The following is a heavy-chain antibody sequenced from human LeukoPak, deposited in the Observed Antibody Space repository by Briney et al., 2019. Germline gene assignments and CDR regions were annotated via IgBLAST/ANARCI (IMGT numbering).Heavy chain of an antibody. CDR3: ARVGPQQLATFYYYYMDV. Sequence: GGSLRLSCAASGFTFSSYSMNWVRQAPGKGLEWVSSISSSSSYIYYADSVKGRFTISRDNAKNSLYLQMNSLRAEDTAVYYCARVGPQQLATFYYYYMDVWGKGTTVTVSS. D-gene: IGHD6-13*01. J-gene: IGHJ6*03. V-gene: IGHV3-21*01. CDR2: ISSSSSYI. CDR1: GFTFSSYS.